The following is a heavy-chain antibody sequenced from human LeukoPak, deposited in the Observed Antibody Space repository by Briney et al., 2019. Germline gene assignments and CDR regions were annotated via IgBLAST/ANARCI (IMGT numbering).Heavy chain of an antibody. CDR3: ARDHSLTLYGMDV. J-gene: IGHJ6*02. Sequence: PGGTLRLSCAASGFTFSSYGMHWVRQAPGKGLEWVAVIWYDGSNKYYAASVKGRFTISRDNSKKTLYLQMNSLRAEDTAVYYCARDHSLTLYGMDVWGQGTTVTVSS. D-gene: IGHD3-16*01. V-gene: IGHV3-33*01. CDR2: IWYDGSNK. CDR1: GFTFSSYG.